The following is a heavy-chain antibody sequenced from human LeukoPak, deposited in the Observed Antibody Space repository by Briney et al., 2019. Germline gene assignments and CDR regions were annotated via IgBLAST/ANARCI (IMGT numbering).Heavy chain of an antibody. CDR3: ARSAAHDYFDY. V-gene: IGHV4-59*01. CDR1: GGSISSYY. Sequence: SETLSLTCTVSGGSISSYYWSWIRQPPGKGLEWIGYIYYSGSTNYNPSLKSRVTISVDTSKNQFSLKLSSVTAADTAVYYCARSAAHDYFDYWGQGSLVTVSS. J-gene: IGHJ4*02. CDR2: IYYSGST. D-gene: IGHD6-13*01.